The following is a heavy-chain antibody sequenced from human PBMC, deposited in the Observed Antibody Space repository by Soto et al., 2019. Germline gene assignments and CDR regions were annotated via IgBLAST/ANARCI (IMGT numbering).Heavy chain of an antibody. Sequence: GGSLRLYCAASGFTFSNAWMNWVRQAPGKGLEWVGRIKSKTDGGTTDYAAPVKGRFTISRDDSKNTLYLQMNSLKTEDTAVYYCTTDSGYYDSSGYGSLSDYFDYWGQGTLVTVSS. V-gene: IGHV3-15*07. D-gene: IGHD3-22*01. CDR3: TTDSGYYDSSGYGSLSDYFDY. J-gene: IGHJ4*02. CDR1: GFTFSNAW. CDR2: IKSKTDGGTT.